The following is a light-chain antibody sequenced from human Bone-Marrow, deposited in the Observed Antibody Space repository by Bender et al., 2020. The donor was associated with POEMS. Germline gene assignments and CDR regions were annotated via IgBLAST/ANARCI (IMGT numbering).Light chain of an antibody. CDR3: CSYAGGTTFFV. Sequence: QSALTQPASMSGSPGQSITISCTGTSSDVGSYNLVSWYQQYPGKAPKLLISEVSERPSAVSNRFSGSKSGNTASLTISGLQAEEEADYYCCSYAGGTTFFVFGTGTKVTVL. CDR2: EVS. J-gene: IGLJ1*01. V-gene: IGLV2-23*02. CDR1: SSDVGSYNL.